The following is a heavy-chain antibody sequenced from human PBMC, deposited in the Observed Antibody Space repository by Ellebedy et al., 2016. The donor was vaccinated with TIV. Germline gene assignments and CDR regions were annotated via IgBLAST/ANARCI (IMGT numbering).Heavy chain of an antibody. CDR3: ARGYSDDKGVDAFDI. Sequence: PGGSLRLSCAASGFTFSSYAMSWVRQAPGKGLEWVSAVSGSGYNTYYADSVKGRITISRDNSKNTLYLQMNSLRAEDTAGYYCARGYSDDKGVDAFDIWGQGTMVTVSS. J-gene: IGHJ3*02. CDR2: VSGSGYNT. D-gene: IGHD5-18*01. CDR1: GFTFSSYA. V-gene: IGHV3-23*01.